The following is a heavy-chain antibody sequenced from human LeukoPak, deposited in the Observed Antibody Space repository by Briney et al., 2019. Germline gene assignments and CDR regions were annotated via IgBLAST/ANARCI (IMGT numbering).Heavy chain of an antibody. J-gene: IGHJ4*02. CDR3: AKDPVGTEGGSSSWYLFFGY. V-gene: IGHV3-23*01. CDR2: ISGSGGST. D-gene: IGHD6-13*01. Sequence: GGSLRLSCAASGFTFSSYAMSWVRQAPGKGLEWVSAISGSGGSTYYADSVKGRFTISRDNSKNTLYLQMNSLRAEDTAVYYCAKDPVGTEGGSSSWYLFFGYWGQGTLVTVSS. CDR1: GFTFSSYA.